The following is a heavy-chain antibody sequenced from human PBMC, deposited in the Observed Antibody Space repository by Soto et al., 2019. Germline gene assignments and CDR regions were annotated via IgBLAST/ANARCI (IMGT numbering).Heavy chain of an antibody. V-gene: IGHV1-2*02. Sequence: QVQLVQSGAEVKKPVASVKVSCKASGYTFTGYYMHWVRQAPGQGLEWMGWINPNSGGTKYAQKFQGRVTLTRETYISTAYRELSRVRSDDTAVYYCARDRRELETPAFDPWGQGTRVTGSS. J-gene: IGHJ5*02. D-gene: IGHD1-7*01. CDR2: INPNSGGT. CDR1: GYTFTGYY. CDR3: ARDRRELETPAFDP.